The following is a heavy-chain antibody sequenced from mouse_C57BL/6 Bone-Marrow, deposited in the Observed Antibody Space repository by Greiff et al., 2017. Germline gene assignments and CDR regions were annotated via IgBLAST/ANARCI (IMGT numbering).Heavy chain of an antibody. CDR2: ISDGGSYT. J-gene: IGHJ4*01. CDR3: ARAGGYYVGYAMDY. Sequence: EVTLVESGGGLVKPGGSLKLSCAASGFTFSSYAMSWVRQTPEKRLEWVATISDGGSYTYYPDNVKGRFTISRDNAKNNLYLQMSHLKSEDTAMYYCARAGGYYVGYAMDYWGQGTSVTVSS. D-gene: IGHD2-3*01. V-gene: IGHV5-4*03. CDR1: GFTFSSYA.